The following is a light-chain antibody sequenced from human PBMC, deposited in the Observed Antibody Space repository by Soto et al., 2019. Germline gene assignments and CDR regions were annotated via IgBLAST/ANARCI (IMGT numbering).Light chain of an antibody. CDR1: SSDVGSYNL. Sequence: QSALTQPASVSGSPGPSITISCTGTSSDVGSYNLVSWYQQHPGKAPKLMIYEGSKRPSGVSNRFSGSKSGNTASLTISGLQAEDEADYYCCSYAGISTLVFGGGTKVTVL. V-gene: IGLV2-23*01. J-gene: IGLJ3*02. CDR3: CSYAGISTLV. CDR2: EGS.